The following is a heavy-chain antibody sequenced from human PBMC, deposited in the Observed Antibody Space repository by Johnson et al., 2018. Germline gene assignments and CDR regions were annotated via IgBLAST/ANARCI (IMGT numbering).Heavy chain of an antibody. CDR2: ISSTDRNE. D-gene: IGHD3-9*01. Sequence: QVQLQESGGGAVHPGGSLRLSCATSGFTFRYYAMHWVRQAPGKGLEWVAVISSTDRNEFYTDSVKGLFSISRDDSKNTLYLQMNNLGPENTAIYYCAKDGSSYLSGLSVWGQGTLVSVSS. CDR1: GFTFRYYA. CDR3: AKDGSSYLSGLSV. V-gene: IGHV3-30*18. J-gene: IGHJ3*01.